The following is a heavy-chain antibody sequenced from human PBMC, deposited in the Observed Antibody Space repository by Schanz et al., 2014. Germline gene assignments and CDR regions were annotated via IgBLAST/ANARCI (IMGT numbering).Heavy chain of an antibody. Sequence: EVQLLESGGGLVRPGGSLRLSCAASGFTFSSYTMNWVRQAPGKGLEWVSAISGSGGSTVYADSVKGRFTISRDNAKNSLYLQMNSLRAEDTAVYYCARLDSSSWYPRYWGQGTLVTVSS. CDR3: ARLDSSSWYPRY. V-gene: IGHV3-23*01. CDR2: ISGSGGST. D-gene: IGHD6-13*01. J-gene: IGHJ4*02. CDR1: GFTFSSYT.